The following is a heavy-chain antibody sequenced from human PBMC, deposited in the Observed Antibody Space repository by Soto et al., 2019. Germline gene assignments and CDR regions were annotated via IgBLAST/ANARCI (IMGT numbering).Heavy chain of an antibody. CDR2: ISNDGSNE. CDR3: AKGEVRGIIPSYFDY. D-gene: IGHD3-10*01. CDR1: GFTFRWFG. J-gene: IGHJ4*02. V-gene: IGHV3-30*18. Sequence: GGSPRLSCAGSGFTFRWFGMNWVRQAPGKGLEWVARISNDGSNEYYVDSVKGRFTISRDNSKNTLYLQMDSLRAEDTAVYYCAKGEVRGIIPSYFDYWGLGTLVTVSS.